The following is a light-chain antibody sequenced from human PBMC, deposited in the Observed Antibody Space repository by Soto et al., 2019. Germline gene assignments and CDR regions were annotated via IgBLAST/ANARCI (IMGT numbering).Light chain of an antibody. CDR3: QSYDSRLSEYV. CDR2: ANT. J-gene: IGLJ1*01. V-gene: IGLV1-40*01. CDR1: SSNIGAGFD. Sequence: QSVLTQPASLSGAARQGVSISVTGSSSNIGAGFDVHWYQQVPGTAPRLLINANTNRPSGVPDRFSGSKSGTSASLAITGLQPEDEADYFCQSYDSRLSEYVFGSGTNVTVL.